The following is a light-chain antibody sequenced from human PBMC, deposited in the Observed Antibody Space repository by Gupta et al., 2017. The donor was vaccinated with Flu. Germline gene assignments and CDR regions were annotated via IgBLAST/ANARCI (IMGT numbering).Light chain of an antibody. J-gene: IGKJ1*01. CDR1: QSVSSSY. V-gene: IGKV3-20*01. Sequence: EIVLTQSPGTLSLSPGERATLSCRASQSVSSSYLAWFQQKLGQAPRLVIYGASSRATDIPDRFSGSGSGTEFTLTISGLEPEDFAVYYCQQEDNSPWTFGQGTKVQI. CDR2: GAS. CDR3: QQEDNSPWT.